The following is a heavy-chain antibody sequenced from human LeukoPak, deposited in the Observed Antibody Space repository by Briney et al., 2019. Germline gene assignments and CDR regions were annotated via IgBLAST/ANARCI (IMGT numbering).Heavy chain of an antibody. J-gene: IGHJ4*02. D-gene: IGHD3-22*01. CDR3: AKAPYYYDSSGYYSAY. Sequence: GGSLRLSCAASGFTFSSYAMSWVRQAPGKGLEWVSAISGSGGSTYYADSVEGRFTISRDNSKNTLYLQMNSLRAEDTAVYYCAKAPYYYDSSGYYSAYWGQGTLVTVSS. V-gene: IGHV3-23*01. CDR1: GFTFSSYA. CDR2: ISGSGGST.